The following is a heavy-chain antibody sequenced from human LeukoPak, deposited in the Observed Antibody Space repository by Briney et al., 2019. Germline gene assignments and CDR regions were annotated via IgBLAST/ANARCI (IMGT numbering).Heavy chain of an antibody. D-gene: IGHD1-26*01. J-gene: IGHJ4*02. CDR1: GFTFSSYS. Sequence: GGSLRLSCAASGFTFSSYSMNWVRQAPGKGLEWVAVISYDGSNKYYADSVKGRFTISRDNSKNTLYLQMNSLRAEDTAVYYCASWRSGSHSTDWDYWGQGTLVTVSS. CDR3: ASWRSGSHSTDWDY. V-gene: IGHV3-30*03. CDR2: ISYDGSNK.